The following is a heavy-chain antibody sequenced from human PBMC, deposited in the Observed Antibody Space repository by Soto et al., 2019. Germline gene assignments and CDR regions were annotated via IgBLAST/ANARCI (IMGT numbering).Heavy chain of an antibody. Sequence: GGSLRLSCAASGFTFSSYSMNWVRQAPGKGLEWVSSISSSSSYIYYADSVKGRFTISRDNAKNSLYLQMNSLRAEDTAVYYCARKYSYGWGNVHGMDVWGQGTTVTV. CDR2: ISSSSSYI. CDR1: GFTFSSYS. CDR3: ARKYSYGWGNVHGMDV. D-gene: IGHD5-18*01. J-gene: IGHJ6*02. V-gene: IGHV3-21*01.